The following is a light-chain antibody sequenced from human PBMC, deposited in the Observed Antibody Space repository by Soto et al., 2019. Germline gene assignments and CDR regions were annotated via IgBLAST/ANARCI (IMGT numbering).Light chain of an antibody. CDR2: SHN. CDR1: SSNVGSNP. V-gene: IGLV1-44*01. Sequence: QSVLTQPPSASGTPGQRVTISCSGSSSNVGSNPVNWYQQLPGTAPKLLIYSHNQRPSGVPDRFSGSKSGTSASLAISGLQSEDEADYYCAAWDDSLHGHVFGTGTKLTVL. J-gene: IGLJ1*01. CDR3: AAWDDSLHGHV.